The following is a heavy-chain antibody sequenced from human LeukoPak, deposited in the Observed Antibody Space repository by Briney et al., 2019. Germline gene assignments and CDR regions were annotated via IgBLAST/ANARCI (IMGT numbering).Heavy chain of an antibody. J-gene: IGHJ6*03. CDR2: VYYSGST. CDR1: GGSISSSSYY. CDR3: ARQEAYYYYMDV. Sequence: PSETLSLTCTVSGGSISSSSYYWGWIRQPPGKGLEWIGSVYYSGSTYYNLSLKSRVTISVDTSKNQFSLRLSSVTAADTAVLYCARQEAYYYYMDVWGKGTTVTVSS. V-gene: IGHV4-39*01.